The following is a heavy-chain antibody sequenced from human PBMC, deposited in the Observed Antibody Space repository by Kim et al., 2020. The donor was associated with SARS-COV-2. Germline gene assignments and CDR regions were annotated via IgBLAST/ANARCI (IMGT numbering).Heavy chain of an antibody. CDR2: ISGSGSVI. CDR3: ATKKPGTVYFDY. V-gene: IGHV3-48*03. J-gene: IGHJ4*02. Sequence: GGSLRLSCAASGFTFDSYEMNWVRQAPGKGLEWVSYISGSGSVIYHADSVKGRFTISRDNAKNSLSLQLNSLRAEDTAVYYCATKKPGTVYFDYWGQGTLATVSS. CDR1: GFTFDSYE. D-gene: IGHD1-1*01.